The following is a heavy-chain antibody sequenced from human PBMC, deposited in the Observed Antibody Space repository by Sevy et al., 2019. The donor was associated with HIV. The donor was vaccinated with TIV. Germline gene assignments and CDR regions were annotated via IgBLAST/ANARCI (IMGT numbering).Heavy chain of an antibody. CDR3: ARDRRNYGGQYFDY. D-gene: IGHD4-17*01. Sequence: GSLRLSCAASGFTFSDYYMSWIRQAPGKGLEWVSYISSGSSYTNYADSVKGRFTISRDNAKNSLYLQLHSLSAEDTAIYYCARDRRNYGGQYFDYWGQGTPVTVSS. J-gene: IGHJ4*02. CDR2: ISSGSSYT. CDR1: GFTFSDYY. V-gene: IGHV3-11*06.